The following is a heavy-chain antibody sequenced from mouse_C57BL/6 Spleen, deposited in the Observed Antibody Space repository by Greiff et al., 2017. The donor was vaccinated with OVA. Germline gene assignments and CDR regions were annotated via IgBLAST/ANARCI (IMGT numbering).Heavy chain of an antibody. CDR3: TPYTGPFDY. CDR1: GFNIKDDY. Sequence: VQLQQSGAELVRPGASVKLSCTASGFNIKDDYMHWVKQRPEQGLEWIGWIDPENGDTEYASKFQGKATIPADTPSNTAYLQLSSLTSVDTAVYYFTPYTGPFDYWGQGTTLTVSA. J-gene: IGHJ2*01. V-gene: IGHV14-4*01. CDR2: IDPENGDT. D-gene: IGHD4-1*01.